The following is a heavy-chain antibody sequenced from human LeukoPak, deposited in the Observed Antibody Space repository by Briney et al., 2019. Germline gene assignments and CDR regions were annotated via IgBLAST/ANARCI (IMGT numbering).Heavy chain of an antibody. CDR1: GYTFTGYY. Sequence: ASVKVSCKASGYTFTGYYIHWMRQAPGQGLEWMGWINPNSGGTDYAQKFQGRVTMTRGTSISTAYMELSWLRSDDTAVYYCARHLRDSNGPFDYWGQGTLVTVSS. V-gene: IGHV1-2*02. CDR3: ARHLRDSNGPFDY. CDR2: INPNSGGT. D-gene: IGHD6-19*01. J-gene: IGHJ4*02.